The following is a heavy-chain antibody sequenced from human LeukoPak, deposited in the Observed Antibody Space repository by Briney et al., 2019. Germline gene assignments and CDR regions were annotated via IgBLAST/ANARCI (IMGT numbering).Heavy chain of an antibody. Sequence: GGSLRLSCVASGFTFDDYAMHWVRQAPGKGLEWVSGISWNSGSMGCADSVKGRFTISRDNAKNSLYLQMNSLRAEDTALYYCAKDMGYSGNYRTPDYWGQGTLVTVSS. D-gene: IGHD1-26*01. J-gene: IGHJ4*02. CDR3: AKDMGYSGNYRTPDY. CDR1: GFTFDDYA. V-gene: IGHV3-9*01. CDR2: ISWNSGSM.